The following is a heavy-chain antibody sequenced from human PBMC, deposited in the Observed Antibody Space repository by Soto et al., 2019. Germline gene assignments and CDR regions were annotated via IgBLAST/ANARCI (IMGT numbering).Heavy chain of an antibody. CDR2: MNPNSGNT. J-gene: IGHJ6*03. Sequence: GVPAKVSSEASRYTLTSYYMNWVRQATGQGLEWMGWMNPNSGNTGYAQKFQGRVTMTRNTSISTAYMELSSLRSEDTAVYYCARGLPGGYYMDVWGKGTTVTVSS. V-gene: IGHV1-8*01. CDR3: ARGLPGGYYMDV. CDR1: RYTLTSYY. D-gene: IGHD1-26*01.